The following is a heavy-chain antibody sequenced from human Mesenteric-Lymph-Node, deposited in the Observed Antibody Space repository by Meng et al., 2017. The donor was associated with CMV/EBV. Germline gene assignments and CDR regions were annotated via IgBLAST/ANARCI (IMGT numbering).Heavy chain of an antibody. CDR2: TNHSGST. CDR3: ARGSSYDILTGYFDY. Sequence: LRLQCGRQLFHSTDTLSVRCAVIGGSSSVYPCTWIRQCPEKGLEWIGETNHSGSTTYNSSFTSRIIISVATPTNQISLTMSSVTAADTALYYCARGSSYDILTGYFDYWGQGALVTVSS. J-gene: IGHJ4*02. D-gene: IGHD3-9*01. CDR1: GGSSSVYP. V-gene: IGHV4-34*01.